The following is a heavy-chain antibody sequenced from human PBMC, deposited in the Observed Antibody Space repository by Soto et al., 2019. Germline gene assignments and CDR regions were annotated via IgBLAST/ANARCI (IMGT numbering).Heavy chain of an antibody. Sequence: SVKVSCKASGGTFSSYAISWVRQAPGQGLEWMGGIIPIFGTANYAQKFQGRVTITADESTSTAYMELSSLRSEDTAVYYCARDPVYYDILTGYYSNNWFDPWGQGTLVTVSS. CDR2: IIPIFGTA. J-gene: IGHJ5*02. CDR3: ARDPVYYDILTGYYSNNWFDP. CDR1: GGTFSSYA. V-gene: IGHV1-69*13. D-gene: IGHD3-9*01.